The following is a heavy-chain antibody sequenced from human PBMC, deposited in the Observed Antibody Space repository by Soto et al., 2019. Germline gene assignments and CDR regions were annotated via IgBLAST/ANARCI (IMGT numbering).Heavy chain of an antibody. CDR2: IYYSGST. V-gene: IGHV4-61*01. D-gene: IGHD5-18*01. Sequence: SETLSLTCTVSGGSISSGSYYWSWIRQPPGKGLEWIGYIYYSGSTNYNPSLKSRVTISVDTSKNQFSLKLSSVTAADTAVYYCARGEERYSYGYGSYYYYGMDVWGQGTTVTVSS. CDR3: ARGEERYSYGYGSYYYYGMDV. CDR1: GGSISSGSYY. J-gene: IGHJ6*02.